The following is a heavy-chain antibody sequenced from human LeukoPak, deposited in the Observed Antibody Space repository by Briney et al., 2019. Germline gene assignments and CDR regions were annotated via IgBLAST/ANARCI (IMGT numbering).Heavy chain of an antibody. V-gene: IGHV6-1*01. J-gene: IGHJ4*02. CDR3: ARAGDSGYDLAGIGYYFDY. D-gene: IGHD5-12*01. Sequence: SQTLSLTCAISGDSVSSNSAAWNWIRQSPSRGLEWLGRTYYRSKWYNDYAVSVKSRITINPDTSKNQFSLQLNPVTPEDTAVYYCARAGDSGYDLAGIGYYFDYWGQGTLVTVSS. CDR2: TYYRSKWYN. CDR1: GDSVSSNSAA.